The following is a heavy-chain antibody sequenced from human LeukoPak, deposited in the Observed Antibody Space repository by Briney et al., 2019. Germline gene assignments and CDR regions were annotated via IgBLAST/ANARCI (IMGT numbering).Heavy chain of an antibody. Sequence: PGGSLRVSCAGSGCTFSNYEMNWVRQALGKGLQWVSYISSSGSISVADSVKGRFTISRDNAKNSLYLQMNSLRAEDTAIYYCASTNYYDSSGFSNWFDPWGQGTLVTVSS. CDR2: ISSSGSI. CDR3: ASTNYYDSSGFSNWFDP. CDR1: GCTFSNYE. V-gene: IGHV3-48*03. J-gene: IGHJ5*02. D-gene: IGHD3-22*01.